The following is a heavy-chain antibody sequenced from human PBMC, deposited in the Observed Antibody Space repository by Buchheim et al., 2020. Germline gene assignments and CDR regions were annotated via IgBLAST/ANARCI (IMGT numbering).Heavy chain of an antibody. CDR1: GFTFSRYE. J-gene: IGHJ6*02. D-gene: IGHD1-1*01. Sequence: EVQLVESGGGLVQPGGSLRLSCAASGFTFSRYEMNWVRQAPGKGLEWVSYISSSGSTIYYADSVKGRFTISSDNAKNSLYLQMNSLRAEDTAVYYCARDAGTTNYYYYALDVWGQGTT. CDR3: ARDAGTTNYYYYALDV. V-gene: IGHV3-48*03. CDR2: ISSSGSTI.